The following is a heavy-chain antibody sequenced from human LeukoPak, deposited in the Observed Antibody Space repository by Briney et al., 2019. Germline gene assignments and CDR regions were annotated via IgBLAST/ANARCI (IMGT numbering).Heavy chain of an antibody. V-gene: IGHV4-4*02. CDR2: VYHSGST. CDR1: GDSISTNHW. D-gene: IGHD5-18*01. Sequence: PSETLSLTCAVSGDSISTNHWWSWVRQPPGKGLEWIGEVYHSGSTNYNPSLKSRVTISVDTSKNQFSLKLSSVTAADTAVYYCARNIGYSYGQYYFDYWGQGTLVTVSS. J-gene: IGHJ4*02. CDR3: ARNIGYSYGQYYFDY.